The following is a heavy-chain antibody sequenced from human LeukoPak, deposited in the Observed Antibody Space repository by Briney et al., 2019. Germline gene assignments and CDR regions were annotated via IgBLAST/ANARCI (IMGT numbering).Heavy chain of an antibody. J-gene: IGHJ5*02. Sequence: ASVKVSCKASGYTFTSYGISWVRQAPGQGLEWMGWISAYNGNTKYAQKLQGRVTMTTDTSTRTAYMELRSLRSDDTAVYHCARDGSGIVVVPADRSRFDPWGQGTLVTVSS. D-gene: IGHD2-2*01. CDR2: ISAYNGNT. V-gene: IGHV1-18*01. CDR1: GYTFTSYG. CDR3: ARDGSGIVVVPADRSRFDP.